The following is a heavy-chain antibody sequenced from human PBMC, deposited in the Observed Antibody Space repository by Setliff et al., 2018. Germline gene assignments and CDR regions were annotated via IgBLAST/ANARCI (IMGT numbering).Heavy chain of an antibody. CDR1: GGSIRDYY. CDR3: AAVGTAAGGGWFDP. Sequence: SETLSLTCTVSGGSIRDYYWNWIRQSPGKGLEWIGYIYYRGSTNYNSSLKSRVTISIDMSRNQFSLKLSSATAADTAVYFCAAVGTAAGGGWFDPWGRGTLVTVSS. CDR2: IYYRGST. V-gene: IGHV4-59*01. J-gene: IGHJ5*02. D-gene: IGHD2-15*01.